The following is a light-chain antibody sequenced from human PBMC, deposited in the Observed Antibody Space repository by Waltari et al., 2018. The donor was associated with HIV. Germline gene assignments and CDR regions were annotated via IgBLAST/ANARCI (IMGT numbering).Light chain of an antibody. CDR2: DNN. CDR1: TSNIGHNF. V-gene: IGLV1-51*01. Sequence: QSVLTQPPSVSATPGQKVTISCSGRTSNIGHNFVSWYQHIPGTAPKLLIYDNNARPSGIPARFSASKSGTSATLGITGLQTGDEADYYCATWDSGLNDVVFGGGTKVTAL. J-gene: IGLJ2*01. CDR3: ATWDSGLNDVV.